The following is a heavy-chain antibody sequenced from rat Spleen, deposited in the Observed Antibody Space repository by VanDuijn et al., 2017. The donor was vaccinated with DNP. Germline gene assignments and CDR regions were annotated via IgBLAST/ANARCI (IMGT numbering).Heavy chain of an antibody. CDR3: ARWPGYNPPYAMDA. J-gene: IGHJ4*01. D-gene: IGHD1-4*01. Sequence: EVQLQESGPGLVKPSQSLSLTCSVTGYSITSNYWGWIRKFPGNKLEWMGYINSAGSTDYNPSLKGRGSITRDTSKNQLFLQVNSVITEDTATYYCARWPGYNPPYAMDAWGQGTSVTVSS. CDR1: GYSITSNY. V-gene: IGHV3-3*01. CDR2: INSAGST.